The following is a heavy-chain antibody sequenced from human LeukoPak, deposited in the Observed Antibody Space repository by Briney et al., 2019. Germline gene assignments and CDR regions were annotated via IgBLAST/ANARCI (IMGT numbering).Heavy chain of an antibody. Sequence: SETLSLTCTAAGGSISSYYMNWIRQPPGNGLECVGYISYSGSTNDNAFLKSRVTITQDTSKQQFCLKLSSVSAADTAVYYCARDEGNLYSTTYAFNIWGQGKMVTVSS. J-gene: IGHJ3*02. V-gene: IGHV4-59*01. CDR3: ARDEGNLYSTTYAFNI. CDR2: ISYSGST. CDR1: GGSISSYY. D-gene: IGHD6-13*01.